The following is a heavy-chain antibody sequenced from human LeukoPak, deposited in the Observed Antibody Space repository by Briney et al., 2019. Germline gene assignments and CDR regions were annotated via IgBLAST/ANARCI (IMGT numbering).Heavy chain of an antibody. CDR2: NYYSGSS. V-gene: IGHV4-59*08. CDR1: GGSISSYY. CDR3: ARLRGYSYGGTPPFYYGMDV. D-gene: IGHD5-18*01. J-gene: IGHJ6*02. Sequence: SETLSLTCSVSGGSISSYYWSWIRQPPRKGLEWIGYNYYSGSSNYNRSLKSRVTISVDTSKNQFSLKLSSVTAADTAVYYCARLRGYSYGGTPPFYYGMDVWGQGTTVTVSS.